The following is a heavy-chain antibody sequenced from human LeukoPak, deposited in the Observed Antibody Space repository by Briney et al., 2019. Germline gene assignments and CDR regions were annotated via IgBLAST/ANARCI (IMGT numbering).Heavy chain of an antibody. V-gene: IGHV4-39*01. D-gene: IGHD3-22*01. Sequence: PSETLSLTCTVSVGSISSRYYYWGWISQPPGKGLDRLGSIYYSVKTYYNPSLNNGVTISVGTSQNEFYLTLSSVTAADMLVNYCAIHDFIGDSSLSWYFDLWGRGTLVTVSS. CDR3: AIHDFIGDSSLSWYFDL. J-gene: IGHJ2*01. CDR2: IYYSVKT. CDR1: VGSISSRYYY.